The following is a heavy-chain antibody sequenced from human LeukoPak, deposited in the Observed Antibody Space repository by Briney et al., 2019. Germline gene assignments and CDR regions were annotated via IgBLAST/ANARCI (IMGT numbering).Heavy chain of an antibody. J-gene: IGHJ4*02. CDR1: GFALSSYW. CDR3: TRGGGRFPDY. Sequence: PGRSRRLFCVASGFALSSYWMSWVRQAPGKGLEWVANIKQDGSKQYYVDSVKGRFTISRDNAKNSLYLQMNSLRAEDTAVYYCTRGGGRFPDYWGQGTLVTVSS. V-gene: IGHV3-7*04. CDR2: IKQDGSKQ. D-gene: IGHD2-15*01.